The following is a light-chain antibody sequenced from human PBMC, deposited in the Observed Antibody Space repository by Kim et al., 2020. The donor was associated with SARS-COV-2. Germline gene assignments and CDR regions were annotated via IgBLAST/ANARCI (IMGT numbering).Light chain of an antibody. J-gene: IGLJ2*01. CDR1: SNIASHT. V-gene: IGLV1-44*01. CDR3: AAWGDSLMVV. CDR2: NNS. Sequence: QSVLTQPPSASGTPGQRVTNSCSVSSNIASHTVNWYQHLPGTAPKLLIYNNSQRPSGVPDRFSGSKSGTSASLAISGLHSEDEGDYYCAAWGDSLMVVFGGGTQLTVL.